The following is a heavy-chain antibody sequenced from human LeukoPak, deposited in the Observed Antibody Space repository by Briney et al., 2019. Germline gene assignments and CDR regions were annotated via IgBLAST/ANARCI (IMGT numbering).Heavy chain of an antibody. Sequence: PSETLSLTCTVSGGSIGSYYWSWIRQPPGKGLEWIGYIYYSGSTNYNPSLKSRVTTSVDTSKNQFSLKLSSVTAADTAVYYCARGGDSSGYYYPVFDYWGQGTLVTVSS. V-gene: IGHV4-59*01. CDR2: IYYSGST. D-gene: IGHD3-22*01. CDR1: GGSIGSYY. CDR3: ARGGDSSGYYYPVFDY. J-gene: IGHJ4*02.